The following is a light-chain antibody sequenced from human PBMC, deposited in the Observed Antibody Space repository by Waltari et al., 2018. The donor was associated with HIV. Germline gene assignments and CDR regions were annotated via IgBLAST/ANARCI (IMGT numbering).Light chain of an antibody. Sequence: QSALTQPASVSGSPGQSITISCTGTISDVGGSNYVYWYQQPPGKAPKLMIYDVSNRPSGFSNRFSGSKSGNTASLTISGLQAEDEADYYCSSYTSSNTLPYVFGTGTKVTVL. CDR2: DVS. V-gene: IGLV2-14*03. CDR3: SSYTSSNTLPYV. CDR1: ISDVGGSNY. J-gene: IGLJ1*01.